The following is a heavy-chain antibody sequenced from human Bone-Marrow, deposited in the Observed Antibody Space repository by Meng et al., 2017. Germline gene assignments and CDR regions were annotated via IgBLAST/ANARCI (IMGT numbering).Heavy chain of an antibody. J-gene: IGHJ4*02. Sequence: QLVHAGGEVKKPGSSVMVSCKASGGTFSSYAISWVRQAPGQGLEWMGGIIPIFGTANYAQKFQGRVTITADESTSTAYMELSSLRSEDTAVYYCARTYGDYCFDYWGQGTLVTVSS. D-gene: IGHD4-17*01. CDR1: GGTFSSYA. CDR2: IIPIFGTA. V-gene: IGHV1-69*01. CDR3: ARTYGDYCFDY.